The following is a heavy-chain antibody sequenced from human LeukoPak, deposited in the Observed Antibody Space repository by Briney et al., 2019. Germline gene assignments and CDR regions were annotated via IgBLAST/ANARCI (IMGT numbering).Heavy chain of an antibody. CDR1: GFTFNDYA. CDR3: ARDRSAPAKYYFDY. J-gene: IGHJ4*02. CDR2: ISSDGSNK. D-gene: IGHD2-15*01. V-gene: IGHV3-30-3*01. Sequence: PGRSLRLSCAASGFTFNDYAMHWVRQAPGKGLEWVAFISSDGSNKYYADSVRGRFTISRDNSKNTLYLQVDSLRVEDTALYYCARDRSAPAKYYFDYWGQGTLVTVSS.